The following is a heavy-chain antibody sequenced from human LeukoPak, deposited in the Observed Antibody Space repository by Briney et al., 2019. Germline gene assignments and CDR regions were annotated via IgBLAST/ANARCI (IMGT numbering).Heavy chain of an antibody. CDR3: ARLPGYYYYYYYTDV. CDR1: GFTFSNYA. V-gene: IGHV3-21*01. J-gene: IGHJ6*03. Sequence: GGSLRLSCVASGFTFSNYAMTWVRQAPGKGLEWVSGIGSNSYIHYADSVKGRFTVSRDNAENSLYLQMNSLRAEDTAVYYCARLPGYYYYYYYTDVWGKGTTVTVSS. CDR2: IGSNSYI.